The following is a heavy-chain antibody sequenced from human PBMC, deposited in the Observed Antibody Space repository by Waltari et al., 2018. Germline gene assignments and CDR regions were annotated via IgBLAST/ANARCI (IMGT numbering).Heavy chain of an antibody. V-gene: IGHV4-59*01. J-gene: IGHJ3*02. CDR1: GGSISSYY. CDR2: IYYSGIT. Sequence: QVQLQESGPGLVKPSETLSLTCTVSGGSISSYYWSWIRQPPGKGLEWIGYIYYSGITNYNPSLKSRVTISLDTSKNQFSLKLSSVTAADTAVYYCARMGGAGTAAFDIWGQGTMVTVSS. D-gene: IGHD6-19*01. CDR3: ARMGGAGTAAFDI.